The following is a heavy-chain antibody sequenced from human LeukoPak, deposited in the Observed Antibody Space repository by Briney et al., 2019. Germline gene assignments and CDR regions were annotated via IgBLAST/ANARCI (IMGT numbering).Heavy chain of an antibody. V-gene: IGHV1-2*02. D-gene: IGHD1-7*01. Sequence: ASVKVSCKASGYTFTGYYMHWVRQAPGQGLEWMGWINPNSGGTNYAQKFQGRVTMTRDTSISTAYMELSRLRSDDTAVYCCARGNHNWNYETNWFDPWGQGTLVTVSS. J-gene: IGHJ5*02. CDR3: ARGNHNWNYETNWFDP. CDR1: GYTFTGYY. CDR2: INPNSGGT.